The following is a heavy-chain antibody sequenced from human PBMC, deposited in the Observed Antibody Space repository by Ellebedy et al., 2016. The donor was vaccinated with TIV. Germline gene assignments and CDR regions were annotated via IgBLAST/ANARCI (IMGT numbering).Heavy chain of an antibody. CDR3: ARDMAWGNERVNDALDI. CDR2: INQDATKT. D-gene: IGHD7-27*01. CDR1: GLSFRSYW. V-gene: IGHV3-7*01. J-gene: IGHJ3*02. Sequence: GESLKISCAASGLSFRSYWMTWVRQAPGKGLEWVANINQDATKTFYVDSVEGRFTISRDNAKNSLFLQMNSLRAEDTAVYYCARDMAWGNERVNDALDIWGQGTMVTVSA.